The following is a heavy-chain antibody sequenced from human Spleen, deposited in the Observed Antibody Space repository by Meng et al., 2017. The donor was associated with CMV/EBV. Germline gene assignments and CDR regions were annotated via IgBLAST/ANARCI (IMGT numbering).Heavy chain of an antibody. D-gene: IGHD6-13*01. CDR2: INHSGST. Sequence: SQTLSLTCAVYGGSFSGYYWSWIRQPPGKGLEWIGEINHSGSTNYNPSLKSRVTISVDTSKNQFSLKLSSVTAADTAVYYCARDARYSSSLDAFDIWGQGTMVTVSS. CDR3: ARDARYSSSLDAFDI. J-gene: IGHJ3*02. CDR1: GGSFSGYY. V-gene: IGHV4-34*01.